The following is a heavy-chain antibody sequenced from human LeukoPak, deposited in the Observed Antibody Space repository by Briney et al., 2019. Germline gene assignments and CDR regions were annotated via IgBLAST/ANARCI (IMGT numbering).Heavy chain of an antibody. CDR2: IYHSGST. CDR1: GGSISSSNW. J-gene: IGHJ5*02. CDR3: AGWGHTGSGNWFDP. D-gene: IGHD3-16*01. Sequence: KPSETLSLTCAVSGGSISSSNWWSWVRQPPGKGLEWIGEIYHSGSTNYNPSLKSRVTISVDKSKNQFSLELSSVTAADTAVYYCAGWGHTGSGNWFDPWGQGTLVTVSS. V-gene: IGHV4-4*02.